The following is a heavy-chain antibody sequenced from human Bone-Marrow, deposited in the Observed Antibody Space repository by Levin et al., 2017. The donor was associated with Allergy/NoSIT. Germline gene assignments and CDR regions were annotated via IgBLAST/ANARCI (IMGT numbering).Heavy chain of an antibody. CDR2: FYTGGST. Sequence: GGSLRLSCAASGFTVSSNYMFWVRQAPGKGLEWVSVFYTGGSTYYAGSVKGRFTISRDDSKNTLYLQMNSLTAEDTAVYYCASSPYYSSGPDYWGQGTLVTVSS. D-gene: IGHD3-10*01. CDR1: GFTVSSNY. J-gene: IGHJ4*02. CDR3: ASSPYYSSGPDY. V-gene: IGHV3-66*01.